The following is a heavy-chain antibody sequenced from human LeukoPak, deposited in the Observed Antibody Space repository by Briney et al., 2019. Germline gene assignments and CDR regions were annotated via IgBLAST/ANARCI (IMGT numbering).Heavy chain of an antibody. CDR3: ARDLGYYDFWSGFHFDY. V-gene: IGHV1-18*01. CDR1: GYTFTSYG. D-gene: IGHD3-3*01. CDR2: ISAYNGNT. J-gene: IGHJ4*02. Sequence: ASVKVSCKASGYTFTSYGISWVRQAPGQGLEWMGWISAYNGNTNYAQKLQGRVTMTTDTSTSTAYMELRSLRSDDTAVYYCARDLGYYDFWSGFHFDYWGQGTLVTVSS.